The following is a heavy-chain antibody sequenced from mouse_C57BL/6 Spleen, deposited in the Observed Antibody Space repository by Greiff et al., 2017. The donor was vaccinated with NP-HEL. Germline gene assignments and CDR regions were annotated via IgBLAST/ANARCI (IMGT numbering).Heavy chain of an antibody. CDR2: IYPRSGNT. CDR1: GYTFTSYG. V-gene: IGHV1-81*01. D-gene: IGHD1-1*01. J-gene: IGHJ4*01. CDR3: ARGDYYGSSYYYAMDY. Sequence: VMLVESGAELARPGASVKLSCKASGYTFTSYGISWVKQRTGQGLEWIGEIYPRSGNTYYNEKFKGKATLTADKSSSTAYMELRSLTSEDSAVYFCARGDYYGSSYYYAMDYWGQGTSVTVSS.